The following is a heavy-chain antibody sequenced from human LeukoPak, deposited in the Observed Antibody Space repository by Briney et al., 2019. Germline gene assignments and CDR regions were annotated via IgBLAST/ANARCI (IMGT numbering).Heavy chain of an antibody. V-gene: IGHV3-30*02. CDR1: GFTFSSYG. CDR2: IRYDGSNK. CDR3: AKTLYSSSSPLDY. Sequence: GGSLRLSCAASGFTFSSYGMHWVRQAPGKGLEWVAFIRYDGSNKYYADSVKGRFTISRDNSKNTLYLQMNSLRAEDTAVYYCAKTLYSSSSPLDYWGQGTLVTVSS. D-gene: IGHD6-6*01. J-gene: IGHJ4*02.